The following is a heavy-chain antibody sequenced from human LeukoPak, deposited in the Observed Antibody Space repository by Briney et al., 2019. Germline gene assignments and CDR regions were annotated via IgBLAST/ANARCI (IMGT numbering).Heavy chain of an antibody. J-gene: IGHJ5*02. CDR1: GDSVSSNSAA. CDR3: ARARFVVVVAAVVGGFDP. V-gene: IGHV6-1*01. Sequence: SQTLSLTCAISGDSVSSNSAAWNWIRQSPSRGLEWLGRTYYRSKWYNDYAVSVKSRITINPDTSKNQFSLQLNSVTPEDTAVYYCARARFVVVVAAVVGGFDPWGQGTLVTVSS. CDR2: TYYRSKWYN. D-gene: IGHD2-15*01.